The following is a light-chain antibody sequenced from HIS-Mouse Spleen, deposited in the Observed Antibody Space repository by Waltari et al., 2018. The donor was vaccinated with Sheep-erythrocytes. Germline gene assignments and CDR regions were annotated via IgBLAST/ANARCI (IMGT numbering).Light chain of an antibody. V-gene: IGLV3-1*01. CDR2: QDS. Sequence: SYELTQPPSVSVSPGQTATIPCPGENLGDKYACWYQQKPGQSPVLVLYQDSKRPSGIPERFSGSNSGNTATLTISGTQAMDEADYYCQAWDSSTEVFGGGTKLTVL. J-gene: IGLJ2*01. CDR1: NLGDKY. CDR3: QAWDSSTEV.